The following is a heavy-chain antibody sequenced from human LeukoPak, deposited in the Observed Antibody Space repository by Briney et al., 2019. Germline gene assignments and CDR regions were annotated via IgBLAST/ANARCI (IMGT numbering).Heavy chain of an antibody. CDR2: INSDGSST. V-gene: IGHV3-74*01. CDR3: ARGQYSSGWYAFDY. J-gene: IGHJ4*02. D-gene: IGHD6-19*01. CDR1: EFTFSSYW. Sequence: QTEGSLRLSCVASEFTFSSYWMHWVRQAPGKGLVWVSRINSDGSSTSYADSVKGRFTISRDNAKNTLYLQMNSLRAEDTAVYYCARGQYSSGWYAFDYWGQGTLVTVSS.